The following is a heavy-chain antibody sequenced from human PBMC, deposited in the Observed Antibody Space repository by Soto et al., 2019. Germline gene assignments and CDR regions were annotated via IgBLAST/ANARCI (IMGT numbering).Heavy chain of an antibody. CDR1: GFTLSSYP. CDR2: VSVDPANT. CDR3: AKDGIRGIRMDK. V-gene: IGHV3-23*01. J-gene: IGHJ1*01. Sequence: GGSLRLSCAASGFTLSSYPMSWVRQAPGKGLQWVASVSVDPANTYYADSVKGRFTISRDNSRKAVYLQLINVTAEDTAVYYCAKDGIRGIRMDKWGQGTLVTVS.